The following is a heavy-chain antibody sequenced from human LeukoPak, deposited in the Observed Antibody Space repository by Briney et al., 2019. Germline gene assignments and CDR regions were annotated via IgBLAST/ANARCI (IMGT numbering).Heavy chain of an antibody. CDR1: GFTFSSYA. CDR2: ISGSGGST. J-gene: IGHJ4*02. CDR3: AKDLLRGYYGSGSYPG. D-gene: IGHD3-10*01. V-gene: IGHV3-23*01. Sequence: TGGSLRLSCAASGFTFSSYAMSWARQAPGKGLEWVSAISGSGGSTYYADSVKGRFTISRDNSKNTLYLQMNSLRAEDTAVYYCAKDLLRGYYGSGSYPGWGQGTLVTVST.